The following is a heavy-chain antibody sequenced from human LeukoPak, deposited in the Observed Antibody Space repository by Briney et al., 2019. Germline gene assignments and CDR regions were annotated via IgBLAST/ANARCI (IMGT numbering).Heavy chain of an antibody. V-gene: IGHV3-48*03. CDR3: ARDRPSGKITMIRGVALDY. CDR1: GFSFSTYE. Sequence: GGSLRLSCAASGFSFSTYEMNWVRQAPGKGLEGVSYISSGGSAIYYADSVKGRFTISRDNAKNSLYLQMNSLRAEDTAVYYCARDRPSGKITMIRGVALDYWGQGTLVTVSS. CDR2: ISSGGSAI. D-gene: IGHD3-10*01. J-gene: IGHJ4*02.